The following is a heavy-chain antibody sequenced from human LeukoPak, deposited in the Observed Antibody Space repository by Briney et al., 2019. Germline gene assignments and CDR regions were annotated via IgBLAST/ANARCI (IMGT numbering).Heavy chain of an antibody. D-gene: IGHD3-10*01. CDR1: GFTFSSYW. CDR3: ARGLRGPDY. Sequence: GGSLRLSCAASGFTFSSYWMHWVRQAPGKGLEWVSRINNDGSDTTYADSVKGRFTVSRDNAENTLYVEMNSLRADDTAVYYCARGLRGPDYWGQGTLVTVSS. J-gene: IGHJ4*02. CDR2: INNDGSDT. V-gene: IGHV3-74*01.